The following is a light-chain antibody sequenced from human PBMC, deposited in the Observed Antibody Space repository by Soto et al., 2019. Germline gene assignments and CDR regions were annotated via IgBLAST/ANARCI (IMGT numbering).Light chain of an antibody. CDR2: YSN. CDR3: AAWDDRLRGYV. V-gene: IGLV1-47*01. CDR1: TSNIGTNA. J-gene: IGLJ1*01. Sequence: QSVLTQSASASGTPRQRVTISCSGGTSNIGTNAVYWFQLLPGTAPKLLIYYSNHRPSGISDRFSGSKSGTSASLAISGLRPEDEADYYCAAWDDRLRGYVFETGTKVTVL.